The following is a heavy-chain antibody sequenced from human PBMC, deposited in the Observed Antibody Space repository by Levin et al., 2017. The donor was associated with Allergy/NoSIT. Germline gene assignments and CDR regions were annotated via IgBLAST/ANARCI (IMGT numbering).Heavy chain of an antibody. J-gene: IGHJ4*02. Sequence: GGSLRLSCAASGFTFTDYAMSWVRQAPGKGLEWVSAISGSDGITYFADSVKGRFTISRDNSKNTLYLQMNSLRAEDTAVYYCARPQYCSRTTCATGLGYWGQGTLVTVSS. CDR3: ARPQYCSRTTCATGLGY. CDR1: GFTFTDYA. D-gene: IGHD2-2*01. V-gene: IGHV3-23*01. CDR2: ISGSDGIT.